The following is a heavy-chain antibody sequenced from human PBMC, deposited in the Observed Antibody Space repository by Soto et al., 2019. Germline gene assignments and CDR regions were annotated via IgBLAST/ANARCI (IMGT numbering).Heavy chain of an antibody. J-gene: IGHJ4*02. Sequence: GWSLRLSSAASGFTFSTYAMSWVRQAPGKGLEWVSAISGSGGNSTFYGDSVKGRFTISRDNSKNTLYLEMSSLGAEDTAVYYCAKGGGSCCFDCWGQGTLVTVSS. V-gene: IGHV3-23*01. CDR1: GFTFSTYA. CDR2: ISGSGGNST. CDR3: AKGGGSCCFDC. D-gene: IGHD2-15*01.